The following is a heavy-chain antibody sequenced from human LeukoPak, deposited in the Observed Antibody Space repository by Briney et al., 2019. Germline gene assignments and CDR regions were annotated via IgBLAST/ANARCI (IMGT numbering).Heavy chain of an antibody. J-gene: IGHJ4*02. CDR2: ISRNGSTI. CDR3: ARGFWSGSDY. CDR1: GFSFRSYS. Sequence: GGSLRLSCAASGFSFRSYSMNWVRQAPGKGLEWVSNISRNGSTIFYADSVKGRFTIPRDNAKNSLYLQMNSLRAEDTALYYCARGFWSGSDYWGQGTPVTVSS. D-gene: IGHD3-3*01. V-gene: IGHV3-48*01.